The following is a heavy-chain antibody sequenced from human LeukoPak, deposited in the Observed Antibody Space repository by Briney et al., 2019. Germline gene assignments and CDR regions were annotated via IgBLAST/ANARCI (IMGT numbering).Heavy chain of an antibody. V-gene: IGHV4-34*01. CDR3: ARGPIVLMVYAILGTRPYFDY. D-gene: IGHD2-8*01. CDR1: GGSFSGYY. J-gene: IGHJ4*02. CDR2: INHSGST. Sequence: PSETLSLTCAVYGGSFSGYYWSWLRQPPGKGLEWLGEINHSGSTNYNPSLKSRVTISVDTSKNQFSLKLSSVTAADTAVYYCARGPIVLMVYAILGTRPYFDYWGQGTLVTVSS.